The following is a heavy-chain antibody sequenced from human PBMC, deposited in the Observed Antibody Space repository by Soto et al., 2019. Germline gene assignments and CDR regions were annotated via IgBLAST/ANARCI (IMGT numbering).Heavy chain of an antibody. CDR1: GGSISSYY. Sequence: SETLSLTCTVSGGSISSYYWSWIRQPPGKGLEWIGYIYYSGSTNYNPSLKSRVTISVDTSKNQFSLKLSSVTAADTAVYYCARHYYDSSGYSPYFDYWGQGTLVTVSS. CDR2: IYYSGST. J-gene: IGHJ4*02. CDR3: ARHYYDSSGYSPYFDY. V-gene: IGHV4-59*01. D-gene: IGHD3-22*01.